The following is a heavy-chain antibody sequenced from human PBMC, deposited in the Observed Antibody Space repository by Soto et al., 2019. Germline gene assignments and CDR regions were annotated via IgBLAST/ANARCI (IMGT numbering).Heavy chain of an antibody. D-gene: IGHD3-22*01. V-gene: IGHV3-23*01. CDR2: INTSGGST. Sequence: GWSLRLSCAASGFTFSTYAMSWVRQAPGKGLEWVSTINTSGGSTYYADSVKGRFTISRGNSENTVYLQMNSLRAEDTAVYCCAKDLHYFDISGEYDPNYYFHYWG. J-gene: IGHJ4*01. CDR3: AKDLHYFDISGEYDPNYYFHY. CDR1: GFTFSTYA.